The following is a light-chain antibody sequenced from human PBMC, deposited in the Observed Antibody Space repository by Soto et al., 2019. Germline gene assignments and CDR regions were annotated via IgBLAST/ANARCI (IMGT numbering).Light chain of an antibody. J-gene: IGLJ2*01. Sequence: QSALTQPPSASGSPAQSVTISCTGTSSDVGGYNYVSWYQQHPGKAPKLMIYEVNKRPSGVPDRFSGSKSGNTASLTVSGLQAEDEADYYCSSYAGSNVVFGGGTKVTVL. V-gene: IGLV2-8*01. CDR2: EVN. CDR3: SSYAGSNVV. CDR1: SSDVGGYNY.